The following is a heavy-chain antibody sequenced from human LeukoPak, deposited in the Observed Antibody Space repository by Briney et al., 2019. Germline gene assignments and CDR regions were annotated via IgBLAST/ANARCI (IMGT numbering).Heavy chain of an antibody. J-gene: IGHJ4*02. D-gene: IGHD5-24*01. CDR3: ASDAYNGWGLVY. Sequence: TGGSLRLSCAASGFTVSSNYMSWVRQAPGKGLEWVSVIYSGGSTYYADSVKGRFTISRDNSKNTLYLQMNSLRAEDTAVYYCASDAYNGWGLVYWGQGTLVTVSS. CDR2: IYSGGST. CDR1: GFTVSSNY. V-gene: IGHV3-66*01.